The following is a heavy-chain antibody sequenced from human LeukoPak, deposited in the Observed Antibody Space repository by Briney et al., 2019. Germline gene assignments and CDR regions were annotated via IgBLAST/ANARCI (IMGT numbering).Heavy chain of an antibody. CDR2: ISGSGGST. J-gene: IGHJ4*02. CDR1: GFTFSSYA. V-gene: IGHV3-23*01. CDR3: ARRNMVRGVIPRELDY. Sequence: QPGGSLRLSCAASGFTFSSYAMSWVRQAPGKGLEWVSAISGSGGSTYYADSVKGRFTISRDNSKNTLYLQMNSLRAEDTAVYYCARRNMVRGVIPRELDYWGQGTLVTVSS. D-gene: IGHD3-10*01.